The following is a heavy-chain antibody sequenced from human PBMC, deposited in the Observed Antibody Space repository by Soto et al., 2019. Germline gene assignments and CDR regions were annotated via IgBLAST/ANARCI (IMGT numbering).Heavy chain of an antibody. Sequence: QVQLVESGGGVVQPGRSLRLSCAASGFTFSSYAMHWVRQAPGKGLEWVAVISYDGSNKYYADSVKGRFTISRDNSKNTLYLQMNSLRAEDTAVYYCARDRYYDILTGSYYYYWGQGTLVTVSS. D-gene: IGHD3-9*01. CDR1: GFTFSSYA. V-gene: IGHV3-30-3*01. CDR2: ISYDGSNK. J-gene: IGHJ4*02. CDR3: ARDRYYDILTGSYYYY.